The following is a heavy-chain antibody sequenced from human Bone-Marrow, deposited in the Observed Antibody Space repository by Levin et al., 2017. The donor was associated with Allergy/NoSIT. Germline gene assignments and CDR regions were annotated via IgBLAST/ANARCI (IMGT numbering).Heavy chain of an antibody. CDR1: GFTFSNYG. J-gene: IGHJ5*02. V-gene: IGHV3-30*18. D-gene: IGHD6-6*01. CDR3: AKGSSGSTDA. CDR2: ISSDGSKK. Sequence: PGGSLRLSCEGSGFTFSNYGMHWVRQAPGKGLEWVAVISSDGSKKKFIDSVKGRFVISRDNAKNTVYMEVKSLRPEDTAVYYCAKGSSGSTDAWGQGTHVTVSS.